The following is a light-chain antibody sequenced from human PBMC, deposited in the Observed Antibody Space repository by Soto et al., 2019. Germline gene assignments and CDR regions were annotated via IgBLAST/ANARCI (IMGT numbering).Light chain of an antibody. Sequence: QSALTQPASVSGSPGQSITISCTGTTTDVGNYNLVSWFQHHPDKAPKLLLYGVSERPSGVSSRFSGSKSGNTASLTISGLQAEDETDYFCCSYSTVGAHWVFGGGTKVTVL. CDR2: GVS. CDR3: CSYSTVGAHWV. J-gene: IGLJ3*02. CDR1: TTDVGNYNL. V-gene: IGLV2-23*02.